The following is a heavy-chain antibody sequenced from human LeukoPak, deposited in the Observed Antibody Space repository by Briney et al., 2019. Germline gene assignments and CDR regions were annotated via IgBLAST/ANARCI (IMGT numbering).Heavy chain of an antibody. CDR2: IIPILGIA. CDR3: ARPIGGDGTYYYYYYGMDV. CDR1: GGTFSSYA. Sequence: GASVTVSCKASGGTFSSYAISWVRQAPGQGHEWMGRIIPILGIANYAQKFQGRVRITADKSTSTAYMELSSLRSEDTAVYYCARPIGGDGTYYYYYYGMDVWGQGTTVTVSS. J-gene: IGHJ6*02. D-gene: IGHD1-1*01. V-gene: IGHV1-69*04.